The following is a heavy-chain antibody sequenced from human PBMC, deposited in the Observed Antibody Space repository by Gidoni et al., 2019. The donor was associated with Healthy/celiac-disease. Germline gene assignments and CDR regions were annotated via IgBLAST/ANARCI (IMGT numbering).Heavy chain of an antibody. J-gene: IGHJ4*02. CDR1: GFTFGDYA. V-gene: IGHV3-49*05. CDR2: IRSKADGGTT. D-gene: IGHD3-10*01. Sequence: EVQLVESGGGLVKPGRSLRLSCTASGFTFGDYAMSWFRQAPGKGLEWVGFIRSKADGGTTEYAASVKGRFTISRDDSKSIAYLQMNSLKTEDTAVYYCTRDRPYGSGSSYFDYWGQGTLVTVSS. CDR3: TRDRPYGSGSSYFDY.